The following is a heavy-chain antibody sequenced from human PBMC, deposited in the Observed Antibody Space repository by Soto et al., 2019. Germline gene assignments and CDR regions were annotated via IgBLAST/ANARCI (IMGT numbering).Heavy chain of an antibody. J-gene: IGHJ4*02. CDR1: CDSISSYY. CDR2: INSSGRT. D-gene: IGHD5-12*01. CDR3: ARRVATIGS. Sequence: QAQLQESDPRLVKPSETLSLTCSVSCDSISSYYWSCVRQPPGKGLDWIGFINSSGRTNFDPSFKSPLTTSVDTPKNQFPRKLTSVTAADMAGYYCARRVATIGSWGQGTLVTVSS. V-gene: IGHV4-59*01.